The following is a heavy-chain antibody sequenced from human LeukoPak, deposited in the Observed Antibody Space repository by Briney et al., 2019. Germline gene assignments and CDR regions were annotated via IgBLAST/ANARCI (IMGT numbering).Heavy chain of an antibody. Sequence: GGSLRLSCAASGFTVSSNYISWVRQAPGKGLEWVSVIYSGGSTYYADSVKVRFTISRHNSKNTLYLQMNSLRAEDTAVYYCARARSIVTSYYYYGMDVWGQGTTVTVSS. D-gene: IGHD3-16*02. CDR1: GFTVSSNY. V-gene: IGHV3-53*04. CDR3: ARARSIVTSYYYYGMDV. CDR2: IYSGGST. J-gene: IGHJ6*02.